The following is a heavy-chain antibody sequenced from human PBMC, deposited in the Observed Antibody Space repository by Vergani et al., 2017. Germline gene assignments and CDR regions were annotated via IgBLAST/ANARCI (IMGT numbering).Heavy chain of an antibody. V-gene: IGHV1-2*04. J-gene: IGHJ4*02. Sequence: QVQLVQSGAEVKKPGASVKVSCKASGYTFTGYYMHWVRQAPGQGLEWMGWINPNRGGPNYAQKFQGWVTMTRDTSISTAYMELSRLRADDTAVYDGAGGGDMVVVVAATLVDYWGQGSLVTVSS. CDR1: GYTFTGYY. CDR3: AGGGDMVVVVAATLVDY. D-gene: IGHD2-15*01. CDR2: INPNRGGP.